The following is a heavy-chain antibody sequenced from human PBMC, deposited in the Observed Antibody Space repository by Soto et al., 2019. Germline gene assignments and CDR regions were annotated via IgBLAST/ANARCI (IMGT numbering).Heavy chain of an antibody. J-gene: IGHJ4*02. CDR1: GGSISNYY. Sequence: SETLSLTSTVSGGSISNYYWSWIRQSPGKGLEWIGYIFYSGSTNYNPSLKSRVTISVDTSKNQFSLNLSSVTAADTAVYYCARGPTRYYFDYWGQGTLVTVS. CDR3: ARGPTRYYFDY. CDR2: IFYSGST. V-gene: IGHV4-59*01.